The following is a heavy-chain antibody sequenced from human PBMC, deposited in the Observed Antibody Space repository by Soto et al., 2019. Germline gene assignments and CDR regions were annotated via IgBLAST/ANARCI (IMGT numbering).Heavy chain of an antibody. CDR2: IRSKAYGGTT. V-gene: IGHV3-49*03. Sequence: GSLRLSCTASGFTFGDYAMSWFRQAPGKGLEWVGFIRSKAYGGTTEYAASVKGRFTISRDDSKSIAYLQMNSLKTEDTAVYYCTRAVVPAATPNWFDPWGQGTLVTVSS. CDR1: GFTFGDYA. D-gene: IGHD2-2*01. J-gene: IGHJ5*02. CDR3: TRAVVPAATPNWFDP.